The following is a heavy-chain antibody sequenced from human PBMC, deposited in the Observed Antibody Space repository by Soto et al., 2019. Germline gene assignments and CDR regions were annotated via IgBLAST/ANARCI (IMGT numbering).Heavy chain of an antibody. CDR2: ISSSSSTI. D-gene: IGHD4-17*01. Sequence: GGSLRLSCAPSVVTFSSYRMNWVRQAPGKGLEWVSYISSSSSTIYYADSVKGRFTISRDNAKNSLYLQMNSLRDEDTAVYYCAKTSYGDYVNYYYYGMDVWGQGTTVTVSS. CDR1: VVTFSSYR. V-gene: IGHV3-48*02. J-gene: IGHJ6*02. CDR3: AKTSYGDYVNYYYYGMDV.